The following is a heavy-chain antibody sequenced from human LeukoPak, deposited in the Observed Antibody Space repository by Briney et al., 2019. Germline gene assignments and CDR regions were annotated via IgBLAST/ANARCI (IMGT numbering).Heavy chain of an antibody. CDR3: ARPTASCPVYNLFDL. CDR2: IIPIFGTA. CDR1: GGTFSSYA. Sequence: SVKVSSKASGGTFSSYATSWVRQAPGQGLEWMGGIIPIFGTANYAQKFQGRVTITADESTSTAYMELSSLRSEDTAVYYCARPTASCPVYNLFDLWGQGTLVTVSS. D-gene: IGHD2-21*02. V-gene: IGHV1-69*01. J-gene: IGHJ5*02.